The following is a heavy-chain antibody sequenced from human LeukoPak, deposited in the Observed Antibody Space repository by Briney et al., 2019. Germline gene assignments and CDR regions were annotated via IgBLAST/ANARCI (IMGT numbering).Heavy chain of an antibody. CDR1: GFTFSNYA. J-gene: IGHJ4*02. CDR3: ARALRYANPGASDY. D-gene: IGHD3-16*01. CDR2: ISYDGSNK. V-gene: IGHV3-30-3*01. Sequence: GRSLRLSCAASGFTFSNYAMHWVRQAPGKGLEWVAVISYDGSNKYYADSVKGRFTISRDNSKNTLYLQMNSLRAEDTAVYYCARALRYANPGASDYWGQGTLVTVSS.